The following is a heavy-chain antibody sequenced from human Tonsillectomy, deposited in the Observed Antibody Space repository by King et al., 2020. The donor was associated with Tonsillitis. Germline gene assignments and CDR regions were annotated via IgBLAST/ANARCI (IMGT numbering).Heavy chain of an antibody. CDR1: GFTFDYYG. J-gene: IGHJ4*02. CDR3: ARDMVVAGTFDY. CDR2: INCVGGLS. Sequence: VQLVESGGGVLRPGGSLRLSCSASGFTFDYYGISWVRQTPWKVLDLVCVINCVGGLSGYADSVKGRFTISRDNAKNSLYLQMNSLRAEDTALYYCARDMVVAGTFDYWGQGTLVTVSS. D-gene: IGHD6-19*01. V-gene: IGHV3-20*04.